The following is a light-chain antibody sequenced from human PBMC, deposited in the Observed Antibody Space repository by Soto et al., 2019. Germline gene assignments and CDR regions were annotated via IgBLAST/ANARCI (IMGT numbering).Light chain of an antibody. V-gene: IGKV3-15*01. J-gene: IGKJ1*01. Sequence: IVMKQSAATLSVSQGERAPISCRASQSVSIKLAWYQQKPGQAPRLIIYDTSTRATGMPARFSGSGSGTGLTLTINRPEPEEVALYHCQQYCSSPPTFRQRP. CDR2: DTS. CDR1: QSVSIK. CDR3: QQYCSSPPT.